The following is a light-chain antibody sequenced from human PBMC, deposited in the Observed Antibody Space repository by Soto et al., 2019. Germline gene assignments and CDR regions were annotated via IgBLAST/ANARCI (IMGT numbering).Light chain of an antibody. J-gene: IGKJ5*01. CDR3: MQALQRVT. CDR2: LGS. V-gene: IGKV2-28*01. Sequence: DIVMTQSPLSLPVTPGEPASISCRSSQSLLHSNGYNYLDWYLQKPGQSPQLLIYLGSNRASGVPDRFSGSGSGTDFTLKISRVEAEDVGVYYCMQALQRVTFGRGTRLEIK. CDR1: QSLLHSNGYNY.